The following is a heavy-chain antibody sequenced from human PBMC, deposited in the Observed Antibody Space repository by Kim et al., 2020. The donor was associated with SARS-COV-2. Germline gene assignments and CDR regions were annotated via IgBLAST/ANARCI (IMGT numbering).Heavy chain of an antibody. CDR2: INSGATAI. J-gene: IGHJ4*02. CDR1: GFSFSRYE. D-gene: IGHD3-3*01. V-gene: IGHV3-48*03. Sequence: GGSLRLSCAVSGFSFSRYEMNWVRQAPGKGLEWVSYINSGATAIYHTDSVKGRFTISRDNANNSLYLQMSSLRAEDTAIYYCARGSETYYDFWSGYFPDYWGQGTLVTVSS. CDR3: ARGSETYYDFWSGYFPDY.